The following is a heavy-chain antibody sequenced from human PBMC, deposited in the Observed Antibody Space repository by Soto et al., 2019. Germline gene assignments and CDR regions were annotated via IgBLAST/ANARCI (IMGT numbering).Heavy chain of an antibody. V-gene: IGHV3-48*02. CDR1: GFTFSLYS. D-gene: IGHD3-10*01. Sequence: EVQLVESGGGLVQPGGSLRLSCAASGFTFSLYSMSWVRQAPGKGLEWVSYISRSSTGIHYADCVKGRFTISRGDATNSMHLQMNSLRDGDTAVYYCARAVTWGLDVWGQGTTVSISS. CDR3: ARAVTWGLDV. CDR2: ISRSSTGI. J-gene: IGHJ6*02.